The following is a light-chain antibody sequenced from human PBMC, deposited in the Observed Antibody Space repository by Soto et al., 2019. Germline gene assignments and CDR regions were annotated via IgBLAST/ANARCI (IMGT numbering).Light chain of an antibody. J-gene: IGKJ4*01. Sequence: EIVLTQSPATLSLSPGERATLSCRASQSVSSYLAWYQQKPGQAPRLLIYDASNRATGIPARFSGSGSGTEFTLIISSLEPDDFAVYYCQQRSDWPSTFGGGTKVQIK. CDR1: QSVSSY. CDR2: DAS. CDR3: QQRSDWPST. V-gene: IGKV3-11*01.